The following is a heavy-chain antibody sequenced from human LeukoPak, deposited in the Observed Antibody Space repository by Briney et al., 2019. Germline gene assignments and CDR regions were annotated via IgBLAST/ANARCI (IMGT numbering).Heavy chain of an antibody. Sequence: SETLSLTCAVYGGSFSGYYWSWIRQPPGKGLEWIGEINHSGSTYYNPSLKSRVTISVDTSKNQFSLKLTSVTAADTAVYYCARAVGTDGYNLWVYWGQGTLVTVSS. J-gene: IGHJ4*02. V-gene: IGHV4-34*01. CDR3: ARAVGTDGYNLWVY. CDR1: GGSFSGYY. D-gene: IGHD5-24*01. CDR2: INHSGST.